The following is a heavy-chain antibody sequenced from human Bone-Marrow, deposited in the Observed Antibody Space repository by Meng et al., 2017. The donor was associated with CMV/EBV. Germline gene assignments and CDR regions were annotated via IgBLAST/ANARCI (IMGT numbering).Heavy chain of an antibody. Sequence: GESLKISCAVSGFTFSSYGMHWVRQAPGKGLEWVAVIWYDGSNKYYADSVKGRFTISRDNSKNTLYLQMNSLRAEDTAVYYCTSHIYCSSTSCYSSNTLSNYYYGMDVWGQGTTVTVSS. V-gene: IGHV3-33*01. D-gene: IGHD2-2*02. J-gene: IGHJ6*02. CDR1: GFTFSSYG. CDR2: IWYDGSNK. CDR3: TSHIYCSSTSCYSSNTLSNYYYGMDV.